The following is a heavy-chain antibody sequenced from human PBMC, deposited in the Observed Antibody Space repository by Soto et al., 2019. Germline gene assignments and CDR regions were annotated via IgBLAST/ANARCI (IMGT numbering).Heavy chain of an antibody. J-gene: IGHJ4*02. CDR1: VYTFTVYY. CDR2: IRPDGGGT. D-gene: IGHD6-25*01. Sequence: XSVKVSCEASVYTFTVYYMHWVRQAPQQGLERMGIIRPDGGGTRYAQKFQGRVTMTRDASTSTVYMELSSLSSECTAVYYCASRDPGFYWGQGTPVTVSS. CDR3: ASRDPGFY. V-gene: IGHV1-46*01.